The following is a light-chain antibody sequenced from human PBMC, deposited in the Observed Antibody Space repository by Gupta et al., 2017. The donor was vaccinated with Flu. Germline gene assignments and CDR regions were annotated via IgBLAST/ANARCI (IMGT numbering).Light chain of an antibody. CDR3: NSRDSSGNQGG. V-gene: IGLV3-19*01. Sequence: SSELTQDPAVSVALGQTVRITCQGDSLRSYYASWYQQKPGQAPVRVIYGKNNRPSGIPDRFAGSSSGKKDSWKITGAQAEDEADYDGNSRDSSGNQGGCGGGNKMTVL. CDR2: GKN. J-gene: IGLJ3*02. CDR1: SLRSYY.